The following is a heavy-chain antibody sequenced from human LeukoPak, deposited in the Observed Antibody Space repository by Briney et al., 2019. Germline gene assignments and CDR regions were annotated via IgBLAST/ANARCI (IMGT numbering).Heavy chain of an antibody. Sequence: SETLSLTCTVSGGSISSFSWSWIRQSAGKGLVWIGRIYTSGTTNYNPSLKSRVTISVDTSKNQFSLKLSSVTAADTAVYYCARHLTTEYYYYGMDVWGQGTSVTVSS. CDR2: IYTSGTT. CDR3: ARHLTTEYYYYGMDV. J-gene: IGHJ6*02. V-gene: IGHV4-4*07. D-gene: IGHD4-11*01. CDR1: GGSISSFS.